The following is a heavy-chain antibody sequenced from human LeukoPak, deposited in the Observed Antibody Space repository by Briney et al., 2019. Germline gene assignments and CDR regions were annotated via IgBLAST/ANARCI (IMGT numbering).Heavy chain of an antibody. CDR2: ISGSGGST. D-gene: IGHD6-6*01. Sequence: PGGSLRLSCAASGFTFSSYAMSWVRQAPGKGLEWVSAISGSGGSTYYADSVKGRFTISRDNSKNTLYLQMKSLRAEDTAVYYCAKRVDYSSSSGGYFDYWGQGTLVTVSS. J-gene: IGHJ4*02. CDR3: AKRVDYSSSSGGYFDY. V-gene: IGHV3-23*01. CDR1: GFTFSSYA.